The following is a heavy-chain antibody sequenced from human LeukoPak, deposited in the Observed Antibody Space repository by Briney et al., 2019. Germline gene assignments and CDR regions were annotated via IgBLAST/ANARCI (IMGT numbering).Heavy chain of an antibody. D-gene: IGHD3-9*01. CDR1: GGSVNSYY. J-gene: IGHJ3*02. V-gene: IGHV4-4*07. Sequence: SETLSLTCTVSGGSVNSYYWTWIRQPAGKGLEWIGHVYTTGSTNYNPSLKSRVTMSVDPSKNQFSLKLSSVTAADTAVYYCASADYDMAFDIWGQGTMVTVSS. CDR3: ASADYDMAFDI. CDR2: VYTTGST.